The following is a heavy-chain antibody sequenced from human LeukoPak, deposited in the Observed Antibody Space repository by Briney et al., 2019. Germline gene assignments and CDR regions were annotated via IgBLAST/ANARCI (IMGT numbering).Heavy chain of an antibody. CDR3: AKASRTIFGVVIVVGRPSDAFDV. CDR2: INPDTGDT. CDR1: AYSFTGYF. V-gene: IGHV1-2*06. D-gene: IGHD3-3*01. Sequence: ASVKVSCKASAYSFTGYFLHWVRQAPGQGLEWMGRINPDTGDTNYAQKFQGRVTMTRDTSISTAYMELTSLGSDDTAMYYCAKASRTIFGVVIVVGRPSDAFDVWGQGTMVTVSS. J-gene: IGHJ3*01.